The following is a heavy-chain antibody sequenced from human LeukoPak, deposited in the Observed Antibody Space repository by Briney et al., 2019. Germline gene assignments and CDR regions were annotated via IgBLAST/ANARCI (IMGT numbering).Heavy chain of an antibody. Sequence: GGSLRLSCAASGFTFSTSAMSWVRHAPGKGLGWVSAISGSGATTYFADSVKGRFTISRDNSKNTLYLQMDSLRAEDTAVYYCAKYQVWTGRFLEWLRSDYWGQGTLVTVSS. CDR2: ISGSGATT. V-gene: IGHV3-23*01. CDR1: GFTFSTSA. D-gene: IGHD3-3*01. CDR3: AKYQVWTGRFLEWLRSDY. J-gene: IGHJ4*02.